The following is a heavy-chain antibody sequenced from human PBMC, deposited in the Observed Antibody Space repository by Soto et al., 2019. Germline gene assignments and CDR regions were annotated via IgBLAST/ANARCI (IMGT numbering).Heavy chain of an antibody. Sequence: GGSLRLSCAASGFTFSSYAMSWVRQAPGKGLEWVSAISGSGGSTYYADSVKGRFTISRDNSKNTLYLQMNSLRAEDTAVYYCAKVSGQSGLAILSPYFDYWGQGTLVTVSS. J-gene: IGHJ4*02. D-gene: IGHD3-9*01. CDR3: AKVSGQSGLAILSPYFDY. CDR1: GFTFSSYA. CDR2: ISGSGGST. V-gene: IGHV3-23*01.